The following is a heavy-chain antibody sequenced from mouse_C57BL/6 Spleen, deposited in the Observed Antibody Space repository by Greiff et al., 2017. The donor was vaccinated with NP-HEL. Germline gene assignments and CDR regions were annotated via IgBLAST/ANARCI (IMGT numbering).Heavy chain of an antibody. V-gene: IGHV1-39*01. D-gene: IGHD2-5*01. CDR3: ARSPLYSNSYAMDY. J-gene: IGHJ4*01. CDR1: GYSFTDYN. Sequence: LQESGPELVKPGASVKISCKASGYSFTDYNMNWVKQSNGKSLEWIGVINPNYGTTSYNQKFKGKATLTVDQSSSTAYMQLNSLTSEDSAVYYCARSPLYSNSYAMDYWGQGTSVTVSS. CDR2: INPNYGTT.